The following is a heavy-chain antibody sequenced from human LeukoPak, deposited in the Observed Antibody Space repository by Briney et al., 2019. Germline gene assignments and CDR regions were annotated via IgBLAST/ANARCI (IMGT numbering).Heavy chain of an antibody. J-gene: IGHJ4*02. V-gene: IGHV4-39*01. CDR2: IYYSGST. CDR1: GGSISSGYYY. D-gene: IGHD6-13*01. CDR3: ATGEQQLAAFDY. Sequence: SETLSLTCSVSGGSISSGYYYWGWIRQPPGKGLEWIGSIYYSGSTYYNPSLKGRVTISVDTSKNQFSLKLSSVTAADTAVYYCATGEQQLAAFDYWGQGTLVTVSS.